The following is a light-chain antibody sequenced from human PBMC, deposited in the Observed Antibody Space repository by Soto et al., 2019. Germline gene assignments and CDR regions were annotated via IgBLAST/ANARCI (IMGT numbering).Light chain of an antibody. V-gene: IGLV2-14*01. J-gene: IGLJ2*01. Sequence: QSAQTPPASVSGSPVQSITISCTGISSDVGGYNYVSWYQQRPGKAPKLMICDVSNRPSGVSNRFSGPKSGNTASLTISGLQTKDDADYYCSSYTSSSTRVFGGWTKLTVL. CDR1: SSDVGGYNY. CDR2: DVS. CDR3: SSYTSSSTRV.